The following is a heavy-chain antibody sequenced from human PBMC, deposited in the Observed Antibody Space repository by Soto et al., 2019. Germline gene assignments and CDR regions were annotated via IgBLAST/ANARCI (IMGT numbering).Heavy chain of an antibody. V-gene: IGHV1-8*01. Sequence: ASVKVSCKASGYTFTSYDINWVRQATGQGLEWMGWMNPNSGNTGYAQKFQGRVTMTRNTSISTAYMELSSLRSEDTAVYYCARDHSSSWYVWLDPWGQGTMVTVYS. CDR3: ARDHSSSWYVWLDP. J-gene: IGHJ5*02. D-gene: IGHD6-13*01. CDR1: GYTFTSYD. CDR2: MNPNSGNT.